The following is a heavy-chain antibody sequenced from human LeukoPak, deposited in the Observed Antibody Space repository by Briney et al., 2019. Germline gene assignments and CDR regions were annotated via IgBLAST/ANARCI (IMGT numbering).Heavy chain of an antibody. J-gene: IGHJ6*02. CDR1: GFTLSSYD. D-gene: IGHD3-3*02. CDR3: ARETLGPHFYGMDV. CDR2: IDTAGGT. V-gene: IGHV3-13*01. Sequence: GGSLRLSCEASGFTLSSYDMHWVRQVTGKGLEWVSAIDTAGGTYYSGSVKGRFIISRENAKNSLYLQVNSLRAGDTAVYFCARETLGPHFYGMDVWGQGTTVTVSS.